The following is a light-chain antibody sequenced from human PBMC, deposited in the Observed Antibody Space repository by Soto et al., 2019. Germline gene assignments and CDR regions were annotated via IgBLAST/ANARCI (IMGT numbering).Light chain of an antibody. Sequence: QSVLTQPPSASGAPGQTVTISCSGRSSNIGSNYVYWYQQLPETAPRLLLYGADQRPSGIPDRFSGSKSGTSASLAISGLRSEDEADYYCAACDDTLSGLVFGGGTKVTVL. V-gene: IGLV1-47*01. CDR1: SSNIGSNY. CDR2: GAD. J-gene: IGLJ2*01. CDR3: AACDDTLSGLV.